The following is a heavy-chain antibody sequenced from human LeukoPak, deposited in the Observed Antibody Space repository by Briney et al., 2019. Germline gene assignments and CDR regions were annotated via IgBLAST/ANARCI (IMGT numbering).Heavy chain of an antibody. D-gene: IGHD6-19*01. CDR2: INPNSGGT. V-gene: IGHV1-2*02. CDR3: ARHALAVAGYYYYYMDV. CDR1: GYTFTGYY. J-gene: IGHJ6*03. Sequence: ASVKVSCKASGYTFTGYYMHWVRQAPGQGLEWMGWINPNSGGTNYAQKFQGRVTMTRDTSISTAYMELSRLRSDDTAVYYCARHALAVAGYYYYYMDVWGKGTTVTISS.